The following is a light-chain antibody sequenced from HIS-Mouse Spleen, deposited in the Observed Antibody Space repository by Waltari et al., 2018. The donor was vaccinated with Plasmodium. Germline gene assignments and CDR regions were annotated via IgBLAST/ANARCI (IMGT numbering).Light chain of an antibody. V-gene: IGKV1D-8*02. CDR3: QQYYSFPYT. J-gene: IGKJ2*01. CDR2: GAS. CDR1: QGIRSY. Sequence: AICMTQSQSLLSASTGDRSPISCRISQGIRSYLAWYQQKPGKAPELLIYGASTLQSGVPSRFSGSGSGTDFTLTISCLQSEDFATYYCQQYYSFPYTFGQGTKLEIK.